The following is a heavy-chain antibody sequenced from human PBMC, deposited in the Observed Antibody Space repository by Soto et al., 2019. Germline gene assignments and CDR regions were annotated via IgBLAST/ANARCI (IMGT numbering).Heavy chain of an antibody. CDR1: GGSISSYL. V-gene: IGHV4-59*01. D-gene: IGHD3-16*02. CDR2: IYYTGST. J-gene: IGHJ5*02. CDR3: ARDRAVIGGQYNWFDP. Sequence: LSLTCTVSGGSISSYLWSWIRQPPGKGLEWIGYIYYTGSTNYNPSLKSRVTISVDTSKNQFSLRLTSVTAADTAVYYCARDRAVIGGQYNWFDPWGQGTLVTVSS.